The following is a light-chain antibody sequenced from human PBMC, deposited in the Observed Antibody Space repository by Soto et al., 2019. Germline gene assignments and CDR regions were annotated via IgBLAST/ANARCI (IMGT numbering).Light chain of an antibody. CDR1: QCVSSY. Sequence: EIVLTQSPATLSLSPGERATHSCRASQCVSSYLAWYQQKPGQAPRLLIYDASNSATGIPARFSGSGSGTDFTFSFNTLEPEDFAVYYCQQRRNWPFTFGQGTRLEIK. V-gene: IGKV3-11*01. CDR3: QQRRNWPFT. J-gene: IGKJ5*01. CDR2: DAS.